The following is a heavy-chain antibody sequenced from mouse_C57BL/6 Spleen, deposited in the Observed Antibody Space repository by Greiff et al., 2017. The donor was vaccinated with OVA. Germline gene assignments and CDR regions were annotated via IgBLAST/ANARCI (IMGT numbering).Heavy chain of an antibody. Sequence: VQLQQSGAELVKPGASVKLSCKASGYTFTSYWMHWVKQRPGQGLEWIGMIHPNSGSTNYNEKFKSKATLTVDKSSSTAYMQLSSLTSEDSAVYYCARSYYGSSGAMDYWGQGTSVTVSS. CDR3: ARSYYGSSGAMDY. D-gene: IGHD1-1*01. CDR1: GYTFTSYW. J-gene: IGHJ4*01. CDR2: IHPNSGST. V-gene: IGHV1-64*01.